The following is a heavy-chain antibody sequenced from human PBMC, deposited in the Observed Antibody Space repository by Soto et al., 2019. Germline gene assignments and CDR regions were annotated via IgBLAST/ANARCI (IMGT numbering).Heavy chain of an antibody. CDR2: IYPGDSDT. Sequence: PGESRKISCKGSGYSFTTYWIAWVRQMPGKGLEWMGIIYPGDSDTRYNPSFQGQVTFSADKSISTAYLQWSSLKASDSAMYYCARLADSIGPQDYWGQGTLVTVSS. CDR1: GYSFTTYW. D-gene: IGHD3-22*01. J-gene: IGHJ4*02. CDR3: ARLADSIGPQDY. V-gene: IGHV5-51*01.